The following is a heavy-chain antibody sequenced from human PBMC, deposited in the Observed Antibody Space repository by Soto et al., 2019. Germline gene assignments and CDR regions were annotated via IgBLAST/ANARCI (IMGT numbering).Heavy chain of an antibody. CDR3: AKDGAPRYCSRSSCHPAGAY. D-gene: IGHD2-15*01. J-gene: IGHJ4*02. CDR1: GFTFSNYG. V-gene: IGHV3-30*18. Sequence: QVQLAESGGGVIQPGRSLRLSCAGSGFTFSNYGLHWVRQAPGKGLEWVTFISYDGGNKYYADSVKGRFTISRDNSKNMLSLQMDSLRAEDTAVYYCAKDGAPRYCSRSSCHPAGAYWGQGTLVTVSS. CDR2: ISYDGGNK.